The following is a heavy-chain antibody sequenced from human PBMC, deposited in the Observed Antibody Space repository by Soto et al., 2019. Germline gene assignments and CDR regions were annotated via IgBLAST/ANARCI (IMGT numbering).Heavy chain of an antibody. CDR1: GGTFNTYI. Sequence: QVQLVQSGAEVKKPGSSVKVSCKASGGTFNTYIFTWVRQAPGQGLEWMGGINPIFGTANYAQKFQGRVTITADESTSTAYMELSSLRSEDSAVYYCATAAGAYGSGTQAHDHWGPGTLVTVSS. V-gene: IGHV1-69*01. CDR2: INPIFGTA. J-gene: IGHJ5*02. CDR3: ATAAGAYGSGTQAHDH. D-gene: IGHD3-10*01.